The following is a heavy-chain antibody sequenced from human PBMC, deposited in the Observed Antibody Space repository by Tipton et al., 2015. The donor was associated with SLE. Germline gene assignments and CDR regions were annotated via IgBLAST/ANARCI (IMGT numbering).Heavy chain of an antibody. Sequence: TLSLTCAVSGGPISSGDNYWIWFRQPPGKGLEWIGYIYDSGSTNYNPSLKSRVTILVDRSKNQFSLKLSSVTAADTAVYYCARGGYYYGSVDAVDIWGQGTMVTVSS. V-gene: IGHV4-61*08. CDR3: ARGGYYYGSVDAVDI. J-gene: IGHJ3*02. CDR2: IYDSGST. CDR1: GGPISSGDNY. D-gene: IGHD3-10*01.